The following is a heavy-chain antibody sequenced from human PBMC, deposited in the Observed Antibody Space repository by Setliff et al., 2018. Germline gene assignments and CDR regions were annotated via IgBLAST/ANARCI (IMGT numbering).Heavy chain of an antibody. CDR1: GGTFSSFA. CDR3: ARDSRQWLEGGASGDMDI. V-gene: IGHV1-69*13. D-gene: IGHD6-19*01. J-gene: IGHJ3*02. CDR2: LIPFFGTT. Sequence: PSVKVSCKTSGGTFSSFAVSWVRQAPGQRPEWMGRLIPFFGTTIYAQRFQGRVTTTADESTTTVFMELNSLRSEDTAIYYCARDSRQWLEGGASGDMDIWGQGTMVTVSS.